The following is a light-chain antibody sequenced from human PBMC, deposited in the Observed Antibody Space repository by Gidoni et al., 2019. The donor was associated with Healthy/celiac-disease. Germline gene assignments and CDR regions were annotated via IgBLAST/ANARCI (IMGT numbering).Light chain of an antibody. V-gene: IGKV3-15*01. CDR1: QSVSSN. J-gene: IGKJ1*01. CDR2: GAS. Sequence: EIVMTQSAATLSVSPGERATLSCRASQSVSSNLAWSQQTPGQAPRLLIYGASTRATGIPARFSGSGSGTEFTLTISSLQSEDFSVYYCQQYNNWLPKTFGQGTKVEIK. CDR3: QQYNNWLPKT.